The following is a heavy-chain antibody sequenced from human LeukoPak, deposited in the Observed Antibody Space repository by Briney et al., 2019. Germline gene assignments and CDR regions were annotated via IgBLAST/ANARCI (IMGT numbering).Heavy chain of an antibody. D-gene: IGHD4-17*01. CDR1: GGSISSYY. CDR3: AREPTVSYYYYYYMDV. Sequence: SETLSLTCTVSGGSISSYYWTWIRQPAGKGLEWIGRIYTSGSTNYNPSLKSRVTMSLDKSKNQFSLKLSSVTAADTAVYYCAREPTVSYYYYYYMDVWAKGTTVTVSS. CDR2: IYTSGST. J-gene: IGHJ6*03. V-gene: IGHV4-4*07.